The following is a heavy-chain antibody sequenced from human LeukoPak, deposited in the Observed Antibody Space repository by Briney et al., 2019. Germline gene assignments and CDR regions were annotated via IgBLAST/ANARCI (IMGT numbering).Heavy chain of an antibody. CDR2: IRSSGSTI. Sequence: PGGSLRLSCAASGFTFSSYEMNWVRQAPGKGLEWVSYIRSSGSTIYYADSVKGRFIISRDNAKNSLYLQMNSLRAEDTAVYYCARDRDNWNSGWFDPWGQGTLVTVSS. CDR3: ARDRDNWNSGWFDP. CDR1: GFTFSSYE. V-gene: IGHV3-48*03. J-gene: IGHJ5*02. D-gene: IGHD1-7*01.